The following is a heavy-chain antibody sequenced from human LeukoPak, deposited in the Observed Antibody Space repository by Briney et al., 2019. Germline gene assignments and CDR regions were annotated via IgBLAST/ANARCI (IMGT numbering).Heavy chain of an antibody. D-gene: IGHD2-2*01. CDR1: GGTFSSYA. Sequence: ASVKVSCKASGGTFSSYAISWVRQAPRQGLEWTGGIIPIFGTANYAQKFQGRVTIAADESTSTAYMELSSLRSEDTAVYYCARVASGHRYCSSTSCYYYFDYWGQGTLVTVSS. V-gene: IGHV1-69*13. CDR3: ARVASGHRYCSSTSCYYYFDY. CDR2: IIPIFGTA. J-gene: IGHJ4*02.